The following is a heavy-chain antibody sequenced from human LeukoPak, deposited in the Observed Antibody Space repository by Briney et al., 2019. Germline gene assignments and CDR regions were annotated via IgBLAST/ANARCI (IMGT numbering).Heavy chain of an antibody. Sequence: PSETLSLTCTVSGGSISSGGYYWSWIRQHPGKGLEWIGYIYYSGSTYYNPSLKSRVTISVDTSKNQFSLKLSSVTAADTAVYYCARGVPGIWELLDPTDAFDIWGQGTMVTVSS. CDR1: GGSISSGGYY. CDR3: ARGVPGIWELLDPTDAFDI. J-gene: IGHJ3*02. D-gene: IGHD1-26*01. V-gene: IGHV4-31*03. CDR2: IYYSGST.